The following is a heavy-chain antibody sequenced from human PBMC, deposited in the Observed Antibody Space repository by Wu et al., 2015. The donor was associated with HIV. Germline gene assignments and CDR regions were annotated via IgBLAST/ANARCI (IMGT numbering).Heavy chain of an antibody. V-gene: IGHV1-18*01. CDR1: GYTFTNYA. CDR3: ARPAKDYSNYWYFDL. Sequence: QVQLEQSGPEVKRPGASVKVSCKASGYTFTNYAFSWVRQAPGQGLEWMGWVSAYNGNTDYAQKLQGRVTMTTDTSTSTAYMELRSLRSDDTAVYYCARPAKDYSNYWYFDLWGLAPWSLSPQ. J-gene: IGHJ2*01. D-gene: IGHD4-11*01. CDR2: VSAYNGNT.